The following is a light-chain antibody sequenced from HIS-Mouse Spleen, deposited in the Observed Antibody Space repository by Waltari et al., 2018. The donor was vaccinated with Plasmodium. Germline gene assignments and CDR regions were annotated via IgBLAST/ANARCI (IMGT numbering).Light chain of an antibody. V-gene: IGLV3-25*03. Sequence: SYELTQPPSVSVSPGQTARITCSGDALPKQYAYWYQQKPGQAPVLGIYKDSERPSGIPERFSGSSSGTTVTLTISGVQAEDEADYYGQSADSSGTYRVFGGGTKLTVL. CDR2: KDS. CDR1: ALPKQY. J-gene: IGLJ2*01. CDR3: QSADSSGTYRV.